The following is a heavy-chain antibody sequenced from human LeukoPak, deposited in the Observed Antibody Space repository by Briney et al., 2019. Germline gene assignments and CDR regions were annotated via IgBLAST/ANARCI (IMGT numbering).Heavy chain of an antibody. J-gene: IGHJ5*02. D-gene: IGHD2-2*01. V-gene: IGHV4-30-2*01. Sequence: KTSQTLSLTCAVSGGSISSGGYSWSWIRQPPGKGLEWIGYIYHSGSTNYNPSLKSRVTISVDTSKNQFSLKLSSVTAADTAVYYCARHRAIVVVPAAIGLYNWFDPWGQGTLLTVSS. CDR1: GGSISSGGYS. CDR2: IYHSGST. CDR3: ARHRAIVVVPAAIGLYNWFDP.